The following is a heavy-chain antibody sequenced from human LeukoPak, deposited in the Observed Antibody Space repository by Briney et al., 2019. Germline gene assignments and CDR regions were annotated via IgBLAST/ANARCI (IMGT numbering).Heavy chain of an antibody. D-gene: IGHD6-13*01. V-gene: IGHV4-59*01. J-gene: IGHJ4*02. CDR1: GSAISSYY. CDR2: FYHSRGT. CDR3: ARGASSTWSSLWKL. Sequence: SETMSLTCNVSGSAISSYYWSWIRQPPGVVLDTIIDFYHSRGTNYNPSRKHRSTILVHTSKNDVPLKLRSVTAADTAVYYCARGASSTWSSLWKLWGQGTLVTVSS.